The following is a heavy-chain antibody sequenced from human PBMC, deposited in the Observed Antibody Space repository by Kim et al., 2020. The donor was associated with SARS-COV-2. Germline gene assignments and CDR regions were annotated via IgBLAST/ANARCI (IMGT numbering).Heavy chain of an antibody. J-gene: IGHJ6*02. CDR1: GGSISSYY. CDR3: ARGEAVAVGGYYYYGMDV. V-gene: IGHV4-4*07. D-gene: IGHD6-19*01. Sequence: SETLSLTCTVSGGSISSYYWSWIRQPAGKGLEWIGRIYTSGSTNYNPSLKSRVTMSVDTSKNQFSLKLSSVTAADTAVYYCARGEAVAVGGYYYYGMDVWGQGTTVTVSS. CDR2: IYTSGST.